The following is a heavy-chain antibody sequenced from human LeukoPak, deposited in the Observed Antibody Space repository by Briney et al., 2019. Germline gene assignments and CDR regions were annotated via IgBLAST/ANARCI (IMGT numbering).Heavy chain of an antibody. CDR1: RYTFPSYD. D-gene: IGHD2-15*01. V-gene: IGHV1-8*01. Sequence: ASVKVSCKASRYTFPSYDINWVRQAPGQGLEWMGWMNPNSGNTGYAQKFQGRVTMTRNTSISTAYMELSSLRSEDTAVYYCAIGGGSCYSGFCYWGQGTLVTVSS. CDR2: MNPNSGNT. CDR3: AIGGGSCYSGFCY. J-gene: IGHJ4*02.